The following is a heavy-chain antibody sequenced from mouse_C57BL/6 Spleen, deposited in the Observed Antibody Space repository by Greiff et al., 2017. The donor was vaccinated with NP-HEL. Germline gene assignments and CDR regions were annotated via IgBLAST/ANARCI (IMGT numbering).Heavy chain of an antibody. D-gene: IGHD2-1*01. Sequence: EVKVVESGGGLVKPGGSLKLSCAASGFTFSDYGMHWVRQAPEKGLEWVAYISSGSSTIYYADTVKGRFTISRDNAKNTLFLQMTSLSSEDTAMYYCAIYGNYDWYFDVWGTGTTVTVSS. V-gene: IGHV5-17*01. CDR2: ISSGSSTI. J-gene: IGHJ1*03. CDR3: AIYGNYDWYFDV. CDR1: GFTFSDYG.